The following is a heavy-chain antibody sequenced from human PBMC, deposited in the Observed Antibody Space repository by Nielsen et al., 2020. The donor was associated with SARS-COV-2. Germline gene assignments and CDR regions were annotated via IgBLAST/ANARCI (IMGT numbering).Heavy chain of an antibody. V-gene: IGHV3-66*04. CDR2: IYSGGST. D-gene: IGHD6-19*01. CDR1: GFTVSSNY. Sequence: GESLKISCAASGFTVSSNYMSWVRQAPGKGLEWVSVIYSGGSTYYADSVKGRFTISRDNSKNTLYLQMNSLRAEDTAVYYCARLGWLDGFDYWGQGTLVTVSS. CDR3: ARLGWLDGFDY. J-gene: IGHJ4*02.